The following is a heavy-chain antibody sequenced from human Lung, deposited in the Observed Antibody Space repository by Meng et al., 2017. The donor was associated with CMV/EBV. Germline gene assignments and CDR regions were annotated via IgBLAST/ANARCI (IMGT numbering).Heavy chain of an antibody. CDR3: ARGYCNRGSCSFDY. Sequence: GEXXKISCAVPGFTYSSYSVNWVRQAPGKGLEWVSSFSSNSRYIFHADSVKCRFTISRDNAKNALHLQMNSVSDEDTAVYYCARGYCNRGSCSFDYWGQGXLVTVSS. CDR1: GFTYSSYS. V-gene: IGHV3-21*01. CDR2: FSSNSRYI. J-gene: IGHJ4*02. D-gene: IGHD2-15*01.